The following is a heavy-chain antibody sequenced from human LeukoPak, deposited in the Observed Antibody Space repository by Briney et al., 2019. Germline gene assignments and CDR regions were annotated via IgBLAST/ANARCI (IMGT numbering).Heavy chain of an antibody. Sequence: SETLSLTCAVYGGSFSGYYWSWIRQPPGKGLEWIGEINHSGSTNYNPSLKSRVTISVDTSKNQFSLKLSSVTAADTAVYYRARRQNSSHRLYYYYGMDVWGQGTTVTVSS. CDR1: GGSFSGYY. D-gene: IGHD6-13*01. CDR2: INHSGST. J-gene: IGHJ6*02. CDR3: ARRQNSSHRLYYYYGMDV. V-gene: IGHV4-34*01.